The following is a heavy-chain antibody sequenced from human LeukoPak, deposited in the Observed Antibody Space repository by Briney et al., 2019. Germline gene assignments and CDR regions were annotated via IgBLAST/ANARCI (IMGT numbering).Heavy chain of an antibody. CDR1: GGTFSSYA. D-gene: IGHD2-2*01. V-gene: IGHV1-69*05. J-gene: IGHJ6*03. Sequence: SVKVSCKASGGTFSSYAISWVRQAPGQGLEWMGGIIPIFGTANYAQKFQGRVTITTDESTSTAYMELSSLRSEDTAVYYCARCLLIGYCSSTSCSPRSYYYYMDVWGKGTTVTVSS. CDR2: IIPIFGTA. CDR3: ARCLLIGYCSSTSCSPRSYYYYMDV.